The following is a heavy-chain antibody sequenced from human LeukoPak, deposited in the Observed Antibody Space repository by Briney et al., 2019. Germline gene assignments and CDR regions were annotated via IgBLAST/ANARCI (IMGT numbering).Heavy chain of an antibody. V-gene: IGHV5-51*01. D-gene: IGHD6-19*01. Sequence: GESLKISCKGSGYSFTSYWIGWVRQMSGKGLEWMGIIYSGDSDTRYSPSFQGQVTISADKSTSTAYLQWSSLKASDTAMYYCARITYSSGWYGVDYWGQGTLVTVSS. CDR2: IYSGDSDT. CDR1: GYSFTSYW. CDR3: ARITYSSGWYGVDY. J-gene: IGHJ4*02.